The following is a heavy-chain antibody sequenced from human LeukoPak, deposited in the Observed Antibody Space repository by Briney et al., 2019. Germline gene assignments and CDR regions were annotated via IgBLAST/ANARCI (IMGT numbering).Heavy chain of an antibody. V-gene: IGHV1-8*02. CDR3: ARGDSADAFDI. CDR1: GYTFTSYG. J-gene: IGHJ3*02. Sequence: ASVKVSCKASGYTFTSYGISWVRQAPGQGLEWMGWMNPNSGNTGYAQKFQGRVTMTRNTSISTAYMELSSLRSDDTAVYYCARGDSADAFDIWGQGTMVTVSS. CDR2: MNPNSGNT. D-gene: IGHD3-10*01.